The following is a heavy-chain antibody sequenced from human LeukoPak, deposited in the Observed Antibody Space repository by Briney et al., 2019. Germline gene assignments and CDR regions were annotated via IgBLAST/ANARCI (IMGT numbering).Heavy chain of an antibody. V-gene: IGHV3-30-3*01. CDR3: ARDLNYYGSGSASAYYGMDV. Sequence: GGSLRLSCAASGFTFSSYAMHWVRQAPGKGLEWVAVISYDGSNKYYADSVKGRFTISRDNSKNTLYLQMNSLRAEDTAVYYCARDLNYYGSGSASAYYGMDVWGQGTTVTVSS. J-gene: IGHJ6*02. CDR2: ISYDGSNK. D-gene: IGHD3-10*01. CDR1: GFTFSSYA.